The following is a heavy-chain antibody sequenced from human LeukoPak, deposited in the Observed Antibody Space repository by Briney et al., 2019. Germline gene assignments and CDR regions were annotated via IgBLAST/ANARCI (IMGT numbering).Heavy chain of an antibody. J-gene: IGHJ1*01. CDR2: VKSDGST. V-gene: IGHV3-74*01. D-gene: IGHD3-22*01. CDR1: GFTFSSYW. Sequence: GGSLRLSCAASGFTFSSYWMHWVRQAPGKGLVWVSRVKSDGSTNYADSVKGRFTISRDNAKNTLSLQMNSLRAEDTGVYYCARAPSEIGGYYPEYFRHWGQGTLVTVSS. CDR3: ARAPSEIGGYYPEYFRH.